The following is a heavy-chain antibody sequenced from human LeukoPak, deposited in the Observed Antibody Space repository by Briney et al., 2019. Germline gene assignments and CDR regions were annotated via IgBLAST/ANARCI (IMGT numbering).Heavy chain of an antibody. CDR2: IYHSGST. Sequence: SETLSLTCAVSGGSISSSNWWSWVRQPPGKGLEWIGEIYHSGSTNYNPSLNSRVTMSVDTSKNQFSLKLSSVTAADTAVYYCARPLGYCSDSRCPQSWFDPWGQGTLVTVSS. CDR1: GGSISSSNW. D-gene: IGHD2-15*01. V-gene: IGHV4-4*02. J-gene: IGHJ5*02. CDR3: ARPLGYCSDSRCPQSWFDP.